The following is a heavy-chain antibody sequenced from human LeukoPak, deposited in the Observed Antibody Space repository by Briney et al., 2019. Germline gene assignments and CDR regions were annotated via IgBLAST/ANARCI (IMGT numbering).Heavy chain of an antibody. CDR1: GASISVHY. D-gene: IGHD1-1*01. J-gene: IGHJ5*02. V-gene: IGHV4-59*11. CDR2: MYYSGTA. Sequence: SETLSLKCTVSGASISVHYRSWIRPTPGKGLEWIGSMYYSGTANYNTSLKSRVTILVDVSKKQFSLNLRSVTAADTAVYYCARSFPDYEVQPSAISWFDAWGQGILITVSS. CDR3: ARSFPDYEVQPSAISWFDA.